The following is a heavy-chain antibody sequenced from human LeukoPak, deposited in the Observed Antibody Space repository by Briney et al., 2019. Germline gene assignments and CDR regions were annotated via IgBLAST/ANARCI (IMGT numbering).Heavy chain of an antibody. D-gene: IGHD2-15*01. CDR3: VRDCSGGSCYPTPPDYYGMDV. V-gene: IGHV1-18*01. CDR1: GYTFTSYG. J-gene: IGHJ6*02. CDR2: ISTYTGDT. Sequence: GASVKVSCKASGYTFTSYGIGWVRQAPGQGLAWVGWISTYTGDTYYAQNLQGRVTMTADTSTSVVYMELRSLRSDDTAVYYCVRDCSGGSCYPTPPDYYGMDVWGPGTTVTVSS.